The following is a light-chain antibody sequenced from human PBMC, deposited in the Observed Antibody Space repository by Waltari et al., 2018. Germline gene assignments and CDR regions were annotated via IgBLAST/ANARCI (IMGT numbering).Light chain of an antibody. CDR3: QSYETSLSVV. CDR1: GSNIGAGYD. V-gene: IGLV1-40*01. Sequence: QSVLSQPPSVSGAPGQRVTISCTGSGSNIGAGYDVHWYQQHPRAAPKLLIYVSTSRPLGVPARFFGSTSGTSASLAIAGLQAEDEADYYCQSYETSLSVVFGGGTKLTVL. J-gene: IGLJ3*02. CDR2: VST.